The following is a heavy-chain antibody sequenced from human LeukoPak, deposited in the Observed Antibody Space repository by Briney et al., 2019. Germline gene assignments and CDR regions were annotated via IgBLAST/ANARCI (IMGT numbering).Heavy chain of an antibody. Sequence: GGSLRLSCAASGFTFSSYAMSWVRQAPGKGLEWVSAISGSGGSTYYADSVKGRFTISRDNSKNTLYLQMNSLRAEDTAAYYCAKDQVIVVVITSGYFDYWGQGTLVTVSS. D-gene: IGHD3-22*01. V-gene: IGHV3-23*01. CDR3: AKDQVIVVVITSGYFDY. J-gene: IGHJ4*02. CDR1: GFTFSSYA. CDR2: ISGSGGST.